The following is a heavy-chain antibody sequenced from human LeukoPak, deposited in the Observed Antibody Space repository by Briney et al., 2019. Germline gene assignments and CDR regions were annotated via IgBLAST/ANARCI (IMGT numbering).Heavy chain of an antibody. V-gene: IGHV4-59*08. CDR3: ARRDDSGSYYSWFDP. Sequence: KPSETLSLTCTVSGGSISSYYWSWIRQPPGKGLEWIGYIYYSGSTNYNPSLKSRVTISVDTSKNQFSLKLSSVTAADTAVYYCARRDDSGSYYSWFDPWGQGALVTVSS. D-gene: IGHD1-26*01. CDR1: GGSISSYY. J-gene: IGHJ5*02. CDR2: IYYSGST.